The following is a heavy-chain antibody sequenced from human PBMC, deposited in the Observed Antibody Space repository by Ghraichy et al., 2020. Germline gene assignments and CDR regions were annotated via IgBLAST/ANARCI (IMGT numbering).Heavy chain of an antibody. D-gene: IGHD3-3*01. CDR3: AGLPLSWYDFWSGYKAQPDY. CDR1: GGSISSYY. Sequence: SETLSLTCTVSGGSISSYYWSWIRQPPGKGLEWIGYIYYSGSTNYNPSLKSRVTISVDTSKNQFSLKLSSVTAADTAVYYCAGLPLSWYDFWSGYKAQPDYWGQGTLVTVSS. J-gene: IGHJ4*02. V-gene: IGHV4-59*01. CDR2: IYYSGST.